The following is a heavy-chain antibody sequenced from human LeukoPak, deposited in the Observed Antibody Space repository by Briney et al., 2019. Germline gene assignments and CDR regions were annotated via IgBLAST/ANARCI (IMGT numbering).Heavy chain of an antibody. CDR3: AKDLDYGDYVHFDY. CDR1: GFTFSSYA. Sequence: GGSLRLSCAASGFTFSSYAMSWVRQAPGKGLEWVSAISGSGGSTYYADSVKGRSTISRDNSKNTLYLQMNSLRAEDTAVYYCAKDLDYGDYVHFDYWGQGTLVTVSS. J-gene: IGHJ4*02. D-gene: IGHD4-17*01. V-gene: IGHV3-23*01. CDR2: ISGSGGST.